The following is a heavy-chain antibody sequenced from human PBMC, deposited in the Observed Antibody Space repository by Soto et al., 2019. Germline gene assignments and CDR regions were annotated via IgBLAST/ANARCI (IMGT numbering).Heavy chain of an antibody. CDR3: ARGRPHGPSLAHLRYYHYYMDV. CDR2: INPNSGGT. D-gene: IGHD1-1*01. J-gene: IGHJ6*03. Sequence: ASVKVSCKASGYTFTGYYMHWVRQAPGQGLEWMGWINPNSGGTNYAQKFQGWVTMTRDTSISTAYMELSRPRSDDTAVYYCARGRPHGPSLAHLRYYHYYMDVWGKGTTVTVCS. CDR1: GYTFTGYY. V-gene: IGHV1-2*04.